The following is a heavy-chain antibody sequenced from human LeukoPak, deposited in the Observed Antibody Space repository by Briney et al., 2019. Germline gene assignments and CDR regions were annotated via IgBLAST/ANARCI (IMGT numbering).Heavy chain of an antibody. CDR1: GYSFTSYG. CDR2: ISAYNSNT. Sequence: ASVTVSCKASGYSFTSYGISWVRQAPGQGLEWMGWISAYNSNTNYAQNLQGRVTMTTDTSTSTVYLDLRSLRSDDTAVYYCASAMVRGVIDDPTSDAFDIWGQGTMVTVSS. V-gene: IGHV1-18*01. J-gene: IGHJ3*02. D-gene: IGHD3-10*01. CDR3: ASAMVRGVIDDPTSDAFDI.